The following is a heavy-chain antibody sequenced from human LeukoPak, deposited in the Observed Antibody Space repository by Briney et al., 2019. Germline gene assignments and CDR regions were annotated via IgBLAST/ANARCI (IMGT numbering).Heavy chain of an antibody. Sequence: PGGSLRLSCAASGVIFSDYYMTWIRQAPGKGLEWVSFISSSGDSLYYADSVRGRFTISRDNAKNSLFLQMDSLRAEDTAVYYCAREIVILPDYFYYGLDVWGQGTTVIVSS. CDR2: ISSSGDSL. CDR3: AREIVILPDYFYYGLDV. D-gene: IGHD2/OR15-2a*01. J-gene: IGHJ6*02. V-gene: IGHV3-11*01. CDR1: GVIFSDYY.